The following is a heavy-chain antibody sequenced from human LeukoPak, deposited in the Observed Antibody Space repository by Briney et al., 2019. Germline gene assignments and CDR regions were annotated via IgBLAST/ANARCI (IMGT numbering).Heavy chain of an antibody. CDR2: IWDDGGTK. Sequence: GGSLRLSCAVSGFTFSGFWMSWSRQAPGKGLEWVAVIWDDGGTKYYSDSVKGRFTISRDNSKSTLYLEMNSLRVEDTAVYYCAREGLTGSTNWFDSWGQGTLATVPS. J-gene: IGHJ5*01. CDR3: AREGLTGSTNWFDS. D-gene: IGHD1-7*01. V-gene: IGHV3-33*07. CDR1: GFTFSGFW.